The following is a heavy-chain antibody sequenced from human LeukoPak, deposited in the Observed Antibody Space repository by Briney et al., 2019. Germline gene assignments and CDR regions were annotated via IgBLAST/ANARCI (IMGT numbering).Heavy chain of an antibody. D-gene: IGHD3-3*01. CDR2: ISAYNGNT. V-gene: IGHV1-18*01. CDR3: ARTYYDFWSGPTTDYYYGMDV. Sequence: ASVKVSCKASGYTFTSYGISWVRQAPGQGLEWMGWISAYNGNTNYAQKLQGRVTITRDTSASTAYMELSSLRSEDTAVYYCARTYYDFWSGPTTDYYYGMDVWGQGTTVTVSS. CDR1: GYTFTSYG. J-gene: IGHJ6*02.